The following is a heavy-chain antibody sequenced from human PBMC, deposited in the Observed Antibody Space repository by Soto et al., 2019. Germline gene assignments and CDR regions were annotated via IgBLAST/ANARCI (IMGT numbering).Heavy chain of an antibody. CDR3: ARDRAAGGY. V-gene: IGHV3-48*03. J-gene: IGHJ4*02. CDR1: GFSFSTYE. Sequence: GGSLRLSCAASGFSFSTYEMNWVRQAPGKGLEWVAYISSGSDTIHYADSVRGRFTVSRDNAKNSLYLQMNSLRVEDTALYYCARDRAAGGYWGQGTLVTVSS. D-gene: IGHD6-13*01. CDR2: ISSGSDTI.